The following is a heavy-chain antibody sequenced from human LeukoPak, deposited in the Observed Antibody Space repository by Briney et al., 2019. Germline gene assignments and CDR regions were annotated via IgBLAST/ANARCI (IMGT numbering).Heavy chain of an antibody. Sequence: PGGSLRLSCAASGFTFSSYSMNWVRQAPGKGLEWVSYISSSSSTIYYADSVKGRFTISRDNAKNSLYLQMNSLRAEDTAVYYCARDFQNEYYYGSGRLKYYYYMDVWGKGTTVTVSS. J-gene: IGHJ6*03. D-gene: IGHD3-10*01. CDR2: ISSSSSTI. V-gene: IGHV3-48*01. CDR1: GFTFSSYS. CDR3: ARDFQNEYYYGSGRLKYYYYMDV.